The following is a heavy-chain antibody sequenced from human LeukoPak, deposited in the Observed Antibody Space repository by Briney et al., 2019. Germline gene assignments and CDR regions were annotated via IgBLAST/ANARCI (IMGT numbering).Heavy chain of an antibody. CDR2: INSDGSST. CDR1: GFTFSSYW. CDR3: ARFYGGSAFDI. D-gene: IGHD3-16*01. J-gene: IGHJ3*02. V-gene: IGHV3-74*01. Sequence: GGSLRLSCAASGFTFSSYWMHWVRQAPGKGLVWVSRINSDGSSTSYADSVKGRFTISRDNAKNTLYLHMNSLRGEDTAVYYCARFYGGSAFDIWGQGTMVTVSS.